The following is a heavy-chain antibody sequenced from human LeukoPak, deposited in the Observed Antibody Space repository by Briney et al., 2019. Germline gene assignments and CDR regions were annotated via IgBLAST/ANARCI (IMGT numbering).Heavy chain of an antibody. V-gene: IGHV3-23*01. Sequence: GGSLRLSCAASGFTFSSYAMSWVRQAPGKGLEWVSAISGSGGSTYYADSVKGRFTISRDNSKNTLYLQMNSLRAEDTAVYYCAKDLAYYYDSSGYSYFDYWGQGTLVTVSS. CDR1: GFTFSSYA. D-gene: IGHD3-22*01. CDR3: AKDLAYYYDSSGYSYFDY. J-gene: IGHJ4*02. CDR2: ISGSGGST.